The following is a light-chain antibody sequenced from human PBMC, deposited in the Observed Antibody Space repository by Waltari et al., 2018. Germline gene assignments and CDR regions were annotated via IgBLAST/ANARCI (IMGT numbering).Light chain of an antibody. Sequence: DIVMTQSPDSLAVSLGERATINCKSSQSVLYSSSNKSYLTWYQQKPGQPPKLLISWASTRESGVPARFSGSGSGTDFTLTISSLQAEDVAVYYCHQYYSTPWTFGQGTKVEIK. V-gene: IGKV4-1*01. CDR2: WAS. CDR3: HQYYSTPWT. J-gene: IGKJ1*01. CDR1: QSVLYSSSNKSY.